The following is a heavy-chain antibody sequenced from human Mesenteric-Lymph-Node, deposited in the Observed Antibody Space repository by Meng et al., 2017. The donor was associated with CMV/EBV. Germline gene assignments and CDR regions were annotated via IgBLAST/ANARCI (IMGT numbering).Heavy chain of an antibody. CDR1: GFTFDDYG. V-gene: IGHV3-20*04. Sequence: GGSLRLSCAASGFTFDDYGMSWVRQAPGKGLEWVCGINWSGDNPDYTDSVKGRFTISRDNSRNTLYLEMNGLRPEDTAVYYCARAVGYHDTLTGYYTPYGDYWGQGTLVTVSS. J-gene: IGHJ4*02. CDR2: INWSGDNP. D-gene: IGHD3-9*01. CDR3: ARAVGYHDTLTGYYTPYGDY.